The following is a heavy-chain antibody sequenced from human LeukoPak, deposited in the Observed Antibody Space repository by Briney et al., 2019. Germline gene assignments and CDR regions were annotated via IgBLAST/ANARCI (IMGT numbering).Heavy chain of an antibody. CDR1: GGSFSGYY. CDR3: ARIGDYFDY. J-gene: IGHJ4*02. D-gene: IGHD3-10*01. V-gene: IGHV4-34*01. CDR2: INHSGST. Sequence: PSETLSLTCAVYGGSFSGYYWSWIRQPPGKGLEWIGEINHSGSTNYNPSLKSRVTISVDTSKNQFSLKLSSVTAADMAVYYCARIGDYFDYWGQGTLVTVSS.